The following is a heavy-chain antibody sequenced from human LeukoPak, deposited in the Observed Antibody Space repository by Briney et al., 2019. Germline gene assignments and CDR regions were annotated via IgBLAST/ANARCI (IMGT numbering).Heavy chain of an antibody. CDR1: GFSFSSYS. J-gene: IGHJ4*02. CDR3: AKDSSADDSSGYSYYFDY. D-gene: IGHD3-22*01. Sequence: PGGSLRLSCAASGFSFSSYSMNWVRQAPGKGLEWVSSISSSSNYIYYADSVKGRFTISRDNSKNTLYLQMNSLRAEDTAVYYCAKDSSADDSSGYSYYFDYWGQGTLVTVSS. V-gene: IGHV3-21*01. CDR2: ISSSSNYI.